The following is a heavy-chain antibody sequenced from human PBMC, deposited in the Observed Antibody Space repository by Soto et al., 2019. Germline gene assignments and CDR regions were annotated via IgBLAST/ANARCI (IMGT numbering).Heavy chain of an antibody. V-gene: IGHV1-46*01. CDR3: MRERAGATAAS. J-gene: IGHJ5*02. CDR1: GHSFTRPSDY. D-gene: IGHD3-10*01. Sequence: QVQLVQSGAEVKMPGASVKVTCKASGHSFTRPSDYMHWVRQAPGQALEWVGITSLSDGITSYATRSQGRVTLTSDTSTSTVYMELSSLSSDDTAIYYCMRERAGATAASWGQGTLVTVSS. CDR2: TSLSDGIT.